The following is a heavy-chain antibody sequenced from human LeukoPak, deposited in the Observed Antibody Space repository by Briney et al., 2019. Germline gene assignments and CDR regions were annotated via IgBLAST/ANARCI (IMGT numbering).Heavy chain of an antibody. CDR1: GYAFTSYD. D-gene: IGHD1-26*01. CDR2: MNPNGGYT. V-gene: IGHV1-8*01. CDR3: ARVPREIMSI. J-gene: IGHJ3*02. Sequence: GASVKVSCKASGYAFTSYDVNWVRQATGQGLEWMGWMNPNGGYTGYAQKFQGRVSMTMNTSISTAYMELSSLRSEDTAVYYCARVPREIMSIWGQGTMVTVSS.